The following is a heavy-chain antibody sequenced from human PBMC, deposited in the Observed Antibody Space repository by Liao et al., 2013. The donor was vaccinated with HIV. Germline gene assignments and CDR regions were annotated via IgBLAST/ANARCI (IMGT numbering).Heavy chain of an antibody. J-gene: IGHJ4*02. CDR3: ARGNGSGSAAVEMATVLFDH. D-gene: IGHD5-24*01. Sequence: QVQLQESGSGLVKPSETLSLTCAVYGGSFSGFYWSWIRQAPGKGLEWIGEISHSGTTNYNPSLKSRITISLDPSKIQFSLRLDSVTAADTAVYFCARGNGSGSAAVEMATVLFDHWGQGTLVTVSS. V-gene: IGHV4-34*01. CDR1: GGSFSGFY. CDR2: ISHSGTT.